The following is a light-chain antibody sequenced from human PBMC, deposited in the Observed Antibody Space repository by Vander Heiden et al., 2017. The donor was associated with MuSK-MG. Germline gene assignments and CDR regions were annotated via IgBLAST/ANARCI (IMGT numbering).Light chain of an antibody. J-gene: IGKJ4*01. Sequence: DIVLTQSPGTLSLSPGERATLSCRASQSVGNNYLAWYQQKPGQAPRVLIYNASSRPAGIPDRFSGSGSGTDFTLTITRLEPEDFAVYYGQQDDWSPLTFGGGTKVEIK. CDR1: QSVGNNY. CDR2: NAS. V-gene: IGKV3-20*01. CDR3: QQDDWSPLT.